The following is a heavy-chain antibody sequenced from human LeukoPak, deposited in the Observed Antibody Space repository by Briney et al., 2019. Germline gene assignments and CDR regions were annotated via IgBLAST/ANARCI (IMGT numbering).Heavy chain of an antibody. V-gene: IGHV3-21*01. D-gene: IGHD6-13*01. CDR1: GFTFSSYT. J-gene: IGHJ4*02. Sequence: GGSLRLSCAASGFTFSSYTMNWVRQAPGKGLEWVSSISSDSNYIYYADSVKGRFTISRDNAWNSLYLQMNSLRAADTAVYYCAREPAANGVDYWGQGALVTVSS. CDR3: AREPAANGVDY. CDR2: ISSDSNYI.